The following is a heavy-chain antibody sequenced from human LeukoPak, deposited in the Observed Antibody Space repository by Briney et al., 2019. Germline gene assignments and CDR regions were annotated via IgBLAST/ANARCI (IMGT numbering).Heavy chain of an antibody. J-gene: IGHJ4*02. CDR2: VSAYNGNT. D-gene: IGHD1-26*01. Sequence: ASVKVSCKASGYTFTSYGIIWVRQAPGQGLEWMGWVSAYNGNTDYAQKLQDRVTMTTDTSTSTAYMELRSLRSDDTAVYYCARRGGSYSHSDFWGQGTPVTVSS. V-gene: IGHV1-18*01. CDR1: GYTFTSYG. CDR3: ARRGGSYSHSDF.